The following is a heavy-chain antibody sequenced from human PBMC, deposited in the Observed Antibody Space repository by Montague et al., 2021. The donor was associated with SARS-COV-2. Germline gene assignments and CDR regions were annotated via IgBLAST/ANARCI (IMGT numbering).Heavy chain of an antibody. CDR3: ARWGVSGSSAVGYDY. J-gene: IGHJ4*02. CDR2: IYYSGST. D-gene: IGHD3-10*01. V-gene: IGHV4-59*01. CDR1: GGSISSYY. Sequence: SETLSLTCTVSGGSISSYYWSWIRQPPGKGLEWIGYIYYSGSTNYNPSLKSRVTISVDTSKNQISLKLSSVTAADTAVYYCARWGVSGSSAVGYDYWGQGTLVTVSS.